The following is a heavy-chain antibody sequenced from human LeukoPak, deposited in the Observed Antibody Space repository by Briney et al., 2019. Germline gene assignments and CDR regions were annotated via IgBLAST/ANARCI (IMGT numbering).Heavy chain of an antibody. Sequence: TGGSLSLSCAASGFTFSSYWMSWARQAPGKGLEWVANIKQDGSEKYYVDSVKGRFIISRDNAENSVDLQMNSLRAEDTAVYYCATRRDSTGWYLVYWGQGTLVTVSS. D-gene: IGHD6-13*01. CDR1: GFTFSSYW. CDR2: IKQDGSEK. V-gene: IGHV3-7*03. J-gene: IGHJ4*02. CDR3: ATRRDSTGWYLVY.